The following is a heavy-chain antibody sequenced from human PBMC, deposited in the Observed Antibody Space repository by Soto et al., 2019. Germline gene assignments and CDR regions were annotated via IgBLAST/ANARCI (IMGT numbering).Heavy chain of an antibody. CDR3: ATSYGNAWYTY. V-gene: IGHV4-30-4*01. D-gene: IGHD6-13*01. CDR1: GGSISSGDYY. CDR2: IYYSGSS. Sequence: SETLSLTCTVSGGSISSGDYYWSWIRQPPGKGLEWIGYIYYSGSSYYNPSLKSRLTISVDRSKNQFSLKLTSVTAEDTAVYYCATSYGNAWYTYWGQGTQVTVSS. J-gene: IGHJ4*02.